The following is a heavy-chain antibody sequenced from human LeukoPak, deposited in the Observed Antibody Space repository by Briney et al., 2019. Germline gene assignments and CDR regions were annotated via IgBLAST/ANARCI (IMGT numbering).Heavy chain of an antibody. CDR3: TRGRDTTGYFVY. J-gene: IGHJ4*02. CDR1: GYTFPNYT. V-gene: IGHV7-4-1*02. D-gene: IGHD3-22*01. Sequence: GASVQVSCKASGYTFPNYTINWVRLAPGQGLEWMGWIDTNTGNPTYAQGFAGRFVFSLDTCVTTTYLQISSLRAEDTAVYYYTRGRDTTGYFVYWGQGTLVTVSS. CDR2: IDTNTGNP.